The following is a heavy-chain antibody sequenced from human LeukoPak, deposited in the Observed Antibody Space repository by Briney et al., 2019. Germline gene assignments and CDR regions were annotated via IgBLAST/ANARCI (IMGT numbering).Heavy chain of an antibody. CDR1: GFTFSSYW. CDR3: ARAVYYSNYLGY. CDR2: INSDGSST. V-gene: IGHV3-74*01. J-gene: IGHJ4*01. D-gene: IGHD3-10*01. Sequence: PGGSLRLSCAASGFTFSSYWMHWVRQAPGKGLAWVSRINSDGSSTNYGDSVKGRFTISRDNAKNTLYLQMNSLRAEDTAMYYCARAVYYSNYLGYWGQGTLVTVSS.